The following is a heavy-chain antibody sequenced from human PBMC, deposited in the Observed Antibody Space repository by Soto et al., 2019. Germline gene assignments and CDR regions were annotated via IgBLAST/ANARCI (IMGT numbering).Heavy chain of an antibody. CDR1: GYTFTSYA. D-gene: IGHD3-22*01. CDR3: ARFLQVVSYYYYGMDV. CDR2: INAGNGNT. Sequence: GASVKVSCKASGYTFTSYAMHWVRQAPGQRLEWMGWINAGNGNTKYSQKFQGRVTITRDTSASTAYMELSSLRSEDTAVYYCARFLQVVSYYYYGMDVWGQGTTVTVSS. V-gene: IGHV1-3*01. J-gene: IGHJ6*02.